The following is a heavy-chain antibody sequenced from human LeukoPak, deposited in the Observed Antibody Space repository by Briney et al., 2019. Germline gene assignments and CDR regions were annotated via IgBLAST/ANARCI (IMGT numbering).Heavy chain of an antibody. CDR1: GYTFTGYY. V-gene: IGHV1-2*06. D-gene: IGHD3-9*01. CDR3: ARDDILTGNYPPFDF. J-gene: IGHJ4*02. CDR2: INPRTGGT. Sequence: ASVTVSCTASGYTFTGYYMHWVRQAPGQGLEWMGRINPRTGGTNYAPRFQGRVTLISDASISTAYMELSRLRSDDTAVYYCARDDILTGNYPPFDFWGQGTLVTVSS.